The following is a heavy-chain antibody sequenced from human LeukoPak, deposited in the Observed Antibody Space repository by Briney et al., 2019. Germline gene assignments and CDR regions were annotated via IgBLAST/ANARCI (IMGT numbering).Heavy chain of an antibody. CDR1: GFTFISYS. J-gene: IGHJ5*02. CDR3: ARRIVTPTTKWFDA. Sequence: PGGSLRLSCAASGFTFISYSIHWVRQAPGKGLEWVAFIRYDGSNKYYADSVKGRFTISRDNSKNTVYLQMNSLRSDDTAVYYCARRIVTPTTKWFDAWGQGTLVTVSS. CDR2: IRYDGSNK. V-gene: IGHV3-30*02. D-gene: IGHD1-26*01.